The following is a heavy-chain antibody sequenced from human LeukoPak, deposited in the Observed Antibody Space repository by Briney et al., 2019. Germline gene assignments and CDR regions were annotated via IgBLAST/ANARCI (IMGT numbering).Heavy chain of an antibody. J-gene: IGHJ4*02. CDR3: ASFKGDSSGYYYDY. CDR1: GYTFTGYY. V-gene: IGHV1-2*02. D-gene: IGHD3-22*01. CDR2: INPNSGGT. Sequence: ASVKVSCKASGYTFTGYYMHWVRQAPGQGLEWMGWINPNSGGTNYAQKFQGRVTMTRDTSISTAYMELSRLRSDDTAVYYCASFKGDSSGYYYDYWGQGTLVTVSS.